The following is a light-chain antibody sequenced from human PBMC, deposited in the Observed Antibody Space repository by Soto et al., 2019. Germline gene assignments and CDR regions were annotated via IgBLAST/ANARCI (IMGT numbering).Light chain of an antibody. Sequence: IQLTQSPSSLSASVGDRVTITCRVSQDISSYLAWYQQKPGGAPKLLIYAASTLQSGVPSRFSGSGSGTDFTLTISSLQPEDFATYYCQQYNSYSFGQGTKVDIK. J-gene: IGKJ1*01. CDR2: AAS. CDR1: QDISSY. V-gene: IGKV1-9*01. CDR3: QQYNSYS.